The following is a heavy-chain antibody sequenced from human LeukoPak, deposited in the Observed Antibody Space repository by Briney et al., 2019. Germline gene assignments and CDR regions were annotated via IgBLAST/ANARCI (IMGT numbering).Heavy chain of an antibody. V-gene: IGHV3-7*01. CDR1: GFTLSSSW. D-gene: IGHD2-21*01. CDR3: ARSLWPEDY. Sequence: PGGSLRLSCAASGFTLSSSWMSWVRQAPGKGLEWVANIEKDGSDKYYVDSVKGRFTISRDNAKDSVYLQMDSLRAEDSAVYYCARSLWPEDYWGQGTLVTVSS. CDR2: IEKDGSDK. J-gene: IGHJ4*02.